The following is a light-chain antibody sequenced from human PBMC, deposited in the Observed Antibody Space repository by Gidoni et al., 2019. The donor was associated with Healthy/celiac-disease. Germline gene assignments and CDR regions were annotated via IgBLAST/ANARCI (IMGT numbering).Light chain of an antibody. V-gene: IGKV3-20*01. CDR1: HSVSSSY. CDR2: GAS. Sequence: EIVLTQSPGTLSLSPGERDTFTCRASHSVSSSYLAWYQQKPGQAPRLLIYGASSRATSIPDRFSGSGSGTDFTLTISRLEPEDFAVYYCQQYGSSTGWTFGQGTKVEIK. J-gene: IGKJ1*01. CDR3: QQYGSSTGWT.